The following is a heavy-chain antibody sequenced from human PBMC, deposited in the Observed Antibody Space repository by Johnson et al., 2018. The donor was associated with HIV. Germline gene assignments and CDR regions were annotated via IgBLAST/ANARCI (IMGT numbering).Heavy chain of an antibody. J-gene: IGHJ3*02. V-gene: IGHV3-20*04. CDR3: ARESRYYDSSGYYMDAFDI. CDR2: ISWYGGST. D-gene: IGHD3-22*01. CDR1: GFRFDDHG. Sequence: VQLVESGGGVVRPGGSLRLSCAASGFRFDDHGLSWVRQAPGKGLEWVSGISWYGGSTQYTDSVKGRFTVSRDNAKNSLYLQMNSLRAEDTAFYYCARESRYYDSSGYYMDAFDIWGQGTMVTVSS.